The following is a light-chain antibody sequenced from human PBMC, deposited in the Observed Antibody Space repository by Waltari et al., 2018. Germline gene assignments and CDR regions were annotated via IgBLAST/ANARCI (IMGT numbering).Light chain of an antibody. Sequence: DIVMAQSPDSLAVSLGERATINCKSRQSLINSHNGQSYLAWYQHKPGQPPKLLIHWASTRESGVPDRFSGSGSGTDFTLTISSLQAEDVAIYYCQQYHTSPFTFGPGTKVDI. CDR3: QQYHTSPFT. V-gene: IGKV4-1*01. CDR2: WAS. J-gene: IGKJ3*01. CDR1: QSLINSHNGQSY.